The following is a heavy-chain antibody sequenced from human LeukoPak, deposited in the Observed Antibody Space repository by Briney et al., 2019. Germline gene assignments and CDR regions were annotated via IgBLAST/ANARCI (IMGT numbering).Heavy chain of an antibody. J-gene: IGHJ4*02. V-gene: IGHV3-21*01. D-gene: IGHD3-22*01. CDR1: GFTFSSYS. Sequence: PGGSLRLSCAASGFTFSSYSMNWVRQAPGKGLEWASSISSSSSYIYHADSVKGRFTISRDNAKNSLYLQMNSLRAEDTAVYYCASPPTMIVGHWGQGTLVTVSS. CDR3: ASPPTMIVGH. CDR2: ISSSSSYI.